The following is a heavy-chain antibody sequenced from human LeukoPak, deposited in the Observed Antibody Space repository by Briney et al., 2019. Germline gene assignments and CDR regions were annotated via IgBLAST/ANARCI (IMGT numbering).Heavy chain of an antibody. CDR2: IYYSGST. D-gene: IGHD2-15*01. Sequence: PSETLSLTCTVSGGSISSSSYYWGWIRQPPGKGLEWIGSIYYSGSTYYNPSLKSRVTISVDTSKNQFSLKLSSVTAADTAVYYCARLMGYCSGSSCYGGYYMDVWGKGTTVTISS. CDR1: GGSISSSSYY. CDR3: ARLMGYCSGSSCYGGYYMDV. J-gene: IGHJ6*03. V-gene: IGHV4-39*01.